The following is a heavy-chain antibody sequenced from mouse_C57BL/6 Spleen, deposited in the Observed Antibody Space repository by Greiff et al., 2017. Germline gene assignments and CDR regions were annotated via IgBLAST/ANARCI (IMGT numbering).Heavy chain of an antibody. D-gene: IGHD1-2*01. Sequence: EVQVVESGEGLVKPGGSLKLSCAASGFTFSSYAMSWVRQTPEKRLVWVAYISSGGDYIYYADTVKGRVTISRDNARNTLYLQMSSLKSEDTAMYYCTRDPRLRQGAMDYWGQGTSVTVSS. CDR2: ISSGGDYI. CDR3: TRDPRLRQGAMDY. J-gene: IGHJ4*01. V-gene: IGHV5-9-1*02. CDR1: GFTFSSYA.